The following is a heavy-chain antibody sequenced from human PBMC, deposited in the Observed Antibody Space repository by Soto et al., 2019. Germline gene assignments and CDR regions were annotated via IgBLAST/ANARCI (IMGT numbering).Heavy chain of an antibody. Sequence: QVQLVQSGAEVKKPGTSVKVSCKASGYTLSSFGISWVRQAPGQGLEWMGWVSTYNGNTNDAQKFKDRVTLTMDTDTSTVYMELRSLTSDAAAMYFCARGKGSGYSTPLDYWGQGTLVTVSS. D-gene: IGHD5-18*01. V-gene: IGHV1-18*01. J-gene: IGHJ4*02. CDR1: GYTLSSFG. CDR3: ARGKGSGYSTPLDY. CDR2: VSTYNGNT.